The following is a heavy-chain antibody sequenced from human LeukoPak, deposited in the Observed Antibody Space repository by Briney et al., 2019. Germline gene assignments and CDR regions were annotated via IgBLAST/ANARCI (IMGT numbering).Heavy chain of an antibody. Sequence: GGSLRLSCAASGFTFNTYAMSWVRQAPGKGLEWVSAITGGGTSTYHADSVKGRFTISRGNSKNTLYLQMNSLRAEDTAVYYCAKGSGISYLYYFDYWGQGTLVTVSS. CDR3: AKGSGISYLYYFDY. CDR2: ITGGGTST. V-gene: IGHV3-23*01. J-gene: IGHJ4*02. D-gene: IGHD3-10*01. CDR1: GFTFNTYA.